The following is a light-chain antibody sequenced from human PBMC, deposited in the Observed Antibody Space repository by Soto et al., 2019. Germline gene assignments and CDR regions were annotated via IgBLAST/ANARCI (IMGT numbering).Light chain of an antibody. V-gene: IGKV1-5*03. Sequence: DIQXTXXPXXXXXXXXDXXNSTCRASQSVSRWLAWYQQKPGKAPKLLIYQASSLENGVPSRFSGSGSGTEFSLTISSLQPDDFATYYCQQYSSHSTFGQGTKVDIK. CDR3: QQYSSHST. J-gene: IGKJ1*01. CDR1: QSVSRW. CDR2: QAS.